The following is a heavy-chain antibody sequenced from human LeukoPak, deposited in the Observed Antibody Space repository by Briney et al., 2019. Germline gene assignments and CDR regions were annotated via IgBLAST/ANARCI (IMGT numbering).Heavy chain of an antibody. CDR2: ISSSSSYI. CDR1: GFTFSSYS. CDR3: ARRSGGSSWYGGGDY. J-gene: IGHJ4*02. Sequence: GGSLRLSCAASGFTFSSYSMNWVRQAPGKGLEWVSSISSSSSYIDYADSVKGRFTISRDNAKNSLYLQMNSLRAEDTAVYYCARRSGGSSWYGGGDYWGQGTLVTVSS. V-gene: IGHV3-21*01. D-gene: IGHD6-13*01.